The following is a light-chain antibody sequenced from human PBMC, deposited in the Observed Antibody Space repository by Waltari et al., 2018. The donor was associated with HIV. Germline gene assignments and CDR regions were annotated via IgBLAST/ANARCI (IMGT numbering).Light chain of an antibody. CDR3: SSYTRNNKV. CDR1: SSDVGGYNY. CDR2: EIS. V-gene: IGLV2-14*01. Sequence: QSALTQPASVSGSPGQSITISCTGTSSDVGGYNYVSWYHQHPGKAPKLMIYEISKQPSGISNRFVGCKSGNTASLTISELQAEDEADYYCSSYTRNNKVVGNGTKVTVL. J-gene: IGLJ1*01.